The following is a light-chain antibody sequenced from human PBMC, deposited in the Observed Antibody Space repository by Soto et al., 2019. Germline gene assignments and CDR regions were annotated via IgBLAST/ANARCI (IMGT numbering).Light chain of an antibody. Sequence: DIQMTQSPSTLSASVGDRVTITCRASQSISSWLAWYQQKPGKAPKLLIYDASSLESGVPSRFSGSGSGTEFTLTISSRQPDDLATYYCQQYNSYSWTFGQETKVEIK. V-gene: IGKV1-5*01. CDR2: DAS. J-gene: IGKJ1*01. CDR3: QQYNSYSWT. CDR1: QSISSW.